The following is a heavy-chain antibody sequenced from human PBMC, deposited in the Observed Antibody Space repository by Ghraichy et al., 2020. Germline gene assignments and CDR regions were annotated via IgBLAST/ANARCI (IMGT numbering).Heavy chain of an antibody. CDR2: ISGSGGST. J-gene: IGHJ3*02. CDR1: GFTFSSYA. V-gene: IGHV3-23*01. D-gene: IGHD2-2*01. CDR3: AIEIGYCSSTSCYVSDDAFDI. Sequence: GGSLRLSCAASGFTFSSYAMSWVRQAPGKGLEWVSAISGSGGSTYYADSVKGRFTISRDNSKNTLYLQMNSLRAEDTAVYYCAIEIGYCSSTSCYVSDDAFDIWGQGTMVTVSS.